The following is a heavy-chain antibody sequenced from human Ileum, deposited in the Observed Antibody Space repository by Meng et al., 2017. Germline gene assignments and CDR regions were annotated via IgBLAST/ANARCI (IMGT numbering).Heavy chain of an antibody. V-gene: IGHV3-23*01. CDR1: GLTFSSYA. D-gene: IGHD6-13*01. CDR3: AKEGYRTSWYLHSDH. J-gene: IGHJ4*02. CDR2: ISESDGSR. Sequence: GESLKISCAASGLTFSSYAMTWVRQAPGKGLEWVSTISESDGSRYYADSVRGRFTISRDNSKNTLYLQMNSLRAEDTAVYYCAKEGYRTSWYLHSDHWGQGTLVTVSS.